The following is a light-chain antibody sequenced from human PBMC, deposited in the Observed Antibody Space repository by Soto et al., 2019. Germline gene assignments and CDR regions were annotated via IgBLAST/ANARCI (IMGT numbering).Light chain of an antibody. CDR2: DVS. CDR1: SSDVGVYNY. J-gene: IGLJ2*01. V-gene: IGLV2-14*01. Sequence: QSALTQPASVSGSPGQSITISCTGTSSDVGVYNYVSWYQQHPGKAPKLMIYDVSYRPSGVSNRFSGSKSGSTASLIISGLQAEDEADYYCSSYTTTSTVVFGGGTQLTVL. CDR3: SSYTTTSTVV.